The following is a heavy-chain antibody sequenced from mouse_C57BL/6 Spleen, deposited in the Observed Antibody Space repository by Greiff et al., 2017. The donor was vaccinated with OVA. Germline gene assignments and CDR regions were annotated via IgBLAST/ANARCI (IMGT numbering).Heavy chain of an antibody. V-gene: IGHV1-59*01. J-gene: IGHJ4*01. D-gene: IGHD2-4*01. CDR2: IDPSDSYT. CDR1: GYTFTSYW. Sequence: VQLQQPGAELVRPGTSVKLSCKASGYTFTSYWMHWVKQRPGQGLEWIGVIDPSDSYTNYNQKFKGKATLTVDTSSSTAYMQLSSLTSEDSAVYYCARGGLRRGGYAMDYWGQGTSVTVSS. CDR3: ARGGLRRGGYAMDY.